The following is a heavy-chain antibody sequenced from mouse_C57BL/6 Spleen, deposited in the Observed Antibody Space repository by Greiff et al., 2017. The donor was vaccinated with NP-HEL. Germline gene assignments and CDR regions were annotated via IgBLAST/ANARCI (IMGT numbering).Heavy chain of an antibody. CDR3: ARRGVLLRYFDV. CDR2: ISSGGSYT. Sequence: EVKLVESGGDLVKPGGSLKLSCAASGFTFSSYGMSWVRQTPDKRLEWVATISSGGSYTYYPDSVKGRFTISRDNAKNTLYLQMSSLKSEDTAMYYCARRGVLLRYFDVWGTGTTVTVSS. D-gene: IGHD1-1*01. CDR1: GFTFSSYG. J-gene: IGHJ1*03. V-gene: IGHV5-6*02.